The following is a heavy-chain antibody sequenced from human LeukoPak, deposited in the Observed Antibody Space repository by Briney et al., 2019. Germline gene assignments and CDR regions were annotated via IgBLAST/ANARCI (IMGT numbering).Heavy chain of an antibody. Sequence: QPGGSLRLSCAVSGFTFSNYAITWVRQAPGKGLEWVLEITGSGNSTYYADSVKGRFTISRDNSKNTLYLQMNSLRAEDTAVYYCARELFDFDYWGQGTLVTVSS. J-gene: IGHJ4*02. CDR2: ITGSGNST. CDR3: ARELFDFDY. V-gene: IGHV3-23*01. D-gene: IGHD3-10*01. CDR1: GFTFSNYA.